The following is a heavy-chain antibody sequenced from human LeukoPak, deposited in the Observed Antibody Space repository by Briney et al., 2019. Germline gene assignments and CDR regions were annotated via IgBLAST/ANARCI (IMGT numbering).Heavy chain of an antibody. CDR3: ARDSSYYDFWSGLDY. D-gene: IGHD3-3*01. CDR2: IWYDGSNK. Sequence: GKSLRLSCTASGFTFSDYGMHWVRQPPGKGLEWVAIIWYDGSNKKYEDSVKGRFTISRDNSKNTLYLQMNSLRAEDTAVYYCARDSSYYDFWSGLDYWGQGTLVTVSS. J-gene: IGHJ4*02. CDR1: GFTFSDYG. V-gene: IGHV3-33*01.